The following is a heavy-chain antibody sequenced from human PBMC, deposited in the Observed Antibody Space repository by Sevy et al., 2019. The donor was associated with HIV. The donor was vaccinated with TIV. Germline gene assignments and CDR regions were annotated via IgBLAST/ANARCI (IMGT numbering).Heavy chain of an antibody. CDR3: ARDGRSSWYWFDP. V-gene: IGHV1-18*01. CDR2: ISAYNGNT. Sequence: ASVKVSCEAAGYTVTSYGISLVRQAPGQGLEWMGWISAYNGNTNYTQKLQGRVTMTTDTSTSTAYMELRSLRADDTAVYYCARDGRSSWYWFDPWGQGTLVTVSS. CDR1: GYTVTSYG. J-gene: IGHJ5*02. D-gene: IGHD6-13*01.